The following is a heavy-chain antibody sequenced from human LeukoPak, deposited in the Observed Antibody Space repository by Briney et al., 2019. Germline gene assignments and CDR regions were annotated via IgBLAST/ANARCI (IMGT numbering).Heavy chain of an antibody. CDR2: ISSSSSYI. D-gene: IGHD2-15*01. CDR1: GFTFSSYS. Sequence: PGGSLRLSCAASGFTFSSYSMNWVRQAPGKGLEWVSSISSSSSYIYYADSVKGRFTISRDNAKNSLYLQMNSLTAEDTAVYYCARDRGYCSGGSCYGGFDWGQGTLVTVSS. CDR3: ARDRGYCSGGSCYGGFD. J-gene: IGHJ4*02. V-gene: IGHV3-21*01.